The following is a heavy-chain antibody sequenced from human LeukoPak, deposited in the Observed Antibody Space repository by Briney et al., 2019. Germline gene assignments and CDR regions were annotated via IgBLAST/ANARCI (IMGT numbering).Heavy chain of an antibody. CDR3: AKWGDYDILTGYYVSDY. D-gene: IGHD3-9*01. Sequence: GTSLRLSCAASGFTFSNYAMSWVRQAPGKGLEWVSAITGSDGTTYYADSVKGRFTISRDNSKNTLYLQMSSLRAEDTAVYYCAKWGDYDILTGYYVSDYWGQGTLVTVSS. CDR1: GFTFSNYA. CDR2: ITGSDGTT. J-gene: IGHJ4*02. V-gene: IGHV3-23*01.